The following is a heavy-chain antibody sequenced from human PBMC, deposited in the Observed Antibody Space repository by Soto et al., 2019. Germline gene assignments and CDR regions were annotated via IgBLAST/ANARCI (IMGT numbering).Heavy chain of an antibody. CDR2: ISAYNGNT. D-gene: IGHD3-9*01. J-gene: IGHJ4*02. CDR1: GYTFTSYG. Sequence: GASVKVSCKASGYTFTSYGISWVRQAPGQGLEWMGWISAYNGNTNYAQKLQGRVTMTTDTSTSTAYMELRSLRSDDTAVYYCAGDRAILRYFDWLPIGTLDYWGQGTLVTVSS. CDR3: AGDRAILRYFDWLPIGTLDY. V-gene: IGHV1-18*01.